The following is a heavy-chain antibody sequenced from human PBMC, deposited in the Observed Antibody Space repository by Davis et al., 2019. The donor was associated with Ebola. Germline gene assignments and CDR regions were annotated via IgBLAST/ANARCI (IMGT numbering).Heavy chain of an antibody. J-gene: IGHJ6*02. D-gene: IGHD3-16*01. Sequence: PGGSLTLSCAASGFPFSSYAMNWVRQAPGKGLEWVSGIIGSGGSTYYADSVTGRFTISRANSKNTLYLQMTSLRVEDTAVYYCGRLGAPHGIDVWGQGTTVTVSS. CDR3: GRLGAPHGIDV. CDR1: GFPFSSYA. V-gene: IGHV3-23*01. CDR2: IIGSGGST.